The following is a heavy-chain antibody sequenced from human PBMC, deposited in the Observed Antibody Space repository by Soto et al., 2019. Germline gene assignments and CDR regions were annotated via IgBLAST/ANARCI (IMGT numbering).Heavy chain of an antibody. Sequence: GASVKVSCKASGYTFTSYYIHWVRQAPGQGLEWMGIINPSGGSTSYAQKFQGRVTMTRDTSTSTVYMEVSGLRSEDTAVYYCARDQEPSTLYYDYYYMDVGGKGTTATVSS. J-gene: IGHJ6*03. CDR2: INPSGGST. CDR3: ARDQEPSTLYYDYYYMDV. V-gene: IGHV1-46*03. CDR1: GYTFTSYY.